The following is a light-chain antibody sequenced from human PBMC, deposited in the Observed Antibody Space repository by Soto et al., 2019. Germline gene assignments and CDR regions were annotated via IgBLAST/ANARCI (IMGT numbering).Light chain of an antibody. CDR2: GAS. CDR3: QQYNNWRT. CDR1: QNVSSN. J-gene: IGKJ1*01. V-gene: IGKV3-15*01. Sequence: EIVMTQSPATLSVSPGERATLSCRSSQNVSSNLAWYQQKPGQAPRLLIYGASTRATGIPARFSGSGSGTEFTLTISSLQSEDFAIYYCQQYNNWRTFGQGTKVEIK.